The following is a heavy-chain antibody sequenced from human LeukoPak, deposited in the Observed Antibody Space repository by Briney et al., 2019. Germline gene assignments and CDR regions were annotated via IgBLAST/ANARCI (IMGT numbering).Heavy chain of an antibody. V-gene: IGHV3-7*02. J-gene: IGHJ4*02. D-gene: IGHD3-10*01. CDR1: GFTFSTYW. Sequence: GGSLRLSCVASGFTFSTYWMSWVRQAPGKGLEWVANIKHDGSEEHYVDSVRGRFTISRDNAKNSLSLQMNSLRVEDTAVYYCASGGTDPGYWGQGTLVTVSS. CDR3: ASGGTDPGY. CDR2: IKHDGSEE.